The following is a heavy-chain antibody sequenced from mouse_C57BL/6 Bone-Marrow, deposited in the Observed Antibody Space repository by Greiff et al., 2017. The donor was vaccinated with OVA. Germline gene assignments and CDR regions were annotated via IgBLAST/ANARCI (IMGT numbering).Heavy chain of an antibody. CDR1: GFTFSSYG. J-gene: IGHJ2*01. Sequence: DVQLVESGGDLVKPGGSLKLSCAASGFTFSSYGMSWVRQTPDKRLEWVATISSGGSYNYYPDSVKGRFTISRDNAKNTLYLQMSSLKSEDTAMYYCARRGLRRGRYYFDYWGQGTTLTVSS. V-gene: IGHV5-6*01. D-gene: IGHD2-4*01. CDR2: ISSGGSYN. CDR3: ARRGLRRGRYYFDY.